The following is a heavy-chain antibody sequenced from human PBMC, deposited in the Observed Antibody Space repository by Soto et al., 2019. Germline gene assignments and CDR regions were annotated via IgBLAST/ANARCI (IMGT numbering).Heavy chain of an antibody. CDR1: GYTFTSYG. CDR2: ISTYNGNT. V-gene: IGHV1-18*04. Sequence: GASVKVSCKASGYTFTSYGFNWVRQAPGQGLEWMGWISTYNGNTNYAQKLQGRVSMTTDTSTSTAYMELRSLRSDDTAVYYCARRGLSGGGFDIWGQGTMVTVSS. D-gene: IGHD2-15*01. J-gene: IGHJ3*02. CDR3: ARRGLSGGGFDI.